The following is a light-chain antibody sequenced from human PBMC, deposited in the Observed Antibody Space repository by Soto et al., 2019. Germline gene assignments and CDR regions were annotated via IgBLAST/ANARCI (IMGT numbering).Light chain of an antibody. V-gene: IGKV1-6*01. Sequence: AIQMTQSPSSLSASVGDRVTITCRASQGIRNDLGWYQQKPGKAPKLLIYGASSLQSGVPSRLSGSGSGTDFTLTISSLQPEDFATYYCLQDYNYPLTFGGGTKVEIK. J-gene: IGKJ4*01. CDR2: GAS. CDR1: QGIRND. CDR3: LQDYNYPLT.